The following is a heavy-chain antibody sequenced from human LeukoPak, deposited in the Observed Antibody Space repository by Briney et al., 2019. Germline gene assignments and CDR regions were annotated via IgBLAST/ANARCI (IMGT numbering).Heavy chain of an antibody. Sequence: GASVKVSCKASDYTFTSYGISRVRQAPGQGLEWMGWISAYNGNTNYAQKLQGRVTMTTDTSTSTAYMELRSLRSDDTAVYYCARSSSVTIPGHYFDYWGQGTLVTVSS. J-gene: IGHJ4*02. CDR3: ARSSSVTIPGHYFDY. V-gene: IGHV1-18*01. D-gene: IGHD2-21*01. CDR1: DYTFTSYG. CDR2: ISAYNGNT.